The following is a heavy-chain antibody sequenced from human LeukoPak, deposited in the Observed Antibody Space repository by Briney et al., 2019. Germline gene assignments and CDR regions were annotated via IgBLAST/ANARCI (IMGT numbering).Heavy chain of an antibody. CDR1: GGSFSGYY. Sequence: SETLSLTCAVYGGSFSGYYWSWIRQPPGKGLEWIGEINHSGSTNYNPSLKSRVTISVDTSKNQFSLKPSSVTAADTAVYYCARGRTSTMIVVVVPRFDPWGQGTLVTVSS. V-gene: IGHV4-34*01. CDR2: INHSGST. D-gene: IGHD3-22*01. J-gene: IGHJ5*02. CDR3: ARGRTSTMIVVVVPRFDP.